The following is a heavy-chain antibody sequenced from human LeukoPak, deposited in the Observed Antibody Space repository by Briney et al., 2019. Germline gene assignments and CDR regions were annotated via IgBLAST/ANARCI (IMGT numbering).Heavy chain of an antibody. CDR2: INDNGDGT. Sequence: PGGSLRLSCAASGFTFSSYAMSWVRQAPRKGLKWVSTINDNGDGTYYADSVKGRFTISRDNSYNTVSLQMNSLRDEDTGVYYCAKGLRTGVGPYMGYHYYMDVWGKGATVTVSS. CDR3: AKGLRTGVGPYMGYHYYMDV. CDR1: GFTFSSYA. J-gene: IGHJ6*03. V-gene: IGHV3-23*01. D-gene: IGHD3-16*01.